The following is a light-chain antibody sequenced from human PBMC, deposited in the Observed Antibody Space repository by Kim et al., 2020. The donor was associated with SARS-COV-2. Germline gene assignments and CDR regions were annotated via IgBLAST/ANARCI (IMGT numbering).Light chain of an antibody. CDR1: QDISNY. CDR2: AAS. J-gene: IGKJ1*01. V-gene: IGKV1-27*01. CDR3: QKCDSAPWT. Sequence: GDRVTITCRASQDISNYLAWFQLKPGKAPKLLIYAASALQPGVPSRFSGSGSGTDFTLTVTSLQPEDVATYYCQKCDSAPWTFGRGTKV.